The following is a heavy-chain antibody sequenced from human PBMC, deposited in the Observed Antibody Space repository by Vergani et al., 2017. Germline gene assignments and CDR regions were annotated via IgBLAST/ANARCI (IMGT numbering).Heavy chain of an antibody. CDR1: GYTFTGYY. CDR3: ARDLGSFWSGEGIRYFDL. J-gene: IGHJ5*02. Sequence: QVQLVQSGAEVKKPGASVKVSCKASGYTFTGYYMHWVRQAPGQGLEWMGWINPNSGGTNYAQKFQGRVTMTRDTSISTAYMELSRLRSDDTAVYYCARDLGSFWSGEGIRYFDLWGQGTLVTVSS. V-gene: IGHV1-2*02. D-gene: IGHD3-10*01. CDR2: INPNSGGT.